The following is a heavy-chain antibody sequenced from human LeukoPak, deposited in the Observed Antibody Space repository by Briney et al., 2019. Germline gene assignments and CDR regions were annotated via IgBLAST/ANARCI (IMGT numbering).Heavy chain of an antibody. Sequence: KPSEALSLTCTVSGGSISSSSYYWGWIRQPPGKGLEWIGSIYDSGSTYYNPSLKSRVTISVDTSKNQFSLKLSSVTAADTAVYYCARHGSRGDYHFDYWGQGTLVTV. D-gene: IGHD3-16*01. CDR3: ARHGSRGDYHFDY. CDR2: IYDSGST. V-gene: IGHV4-39*01. J-gene: IGHJ4*02. CDR1: GGSISSSSYY.